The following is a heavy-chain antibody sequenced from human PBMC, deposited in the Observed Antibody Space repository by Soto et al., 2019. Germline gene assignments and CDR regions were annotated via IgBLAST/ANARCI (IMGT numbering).Heavy chain of an antibody. CDR3: ARLYSSRQRNYAGGYYYGMDV. D-gene: IGHD6-13*01. V-gene: IGHV5-51*01. Sequence: PGESLKISCKGSGYSFTSYWIGWVRQMPGKGLEWMGIIYPGDSDTRYSPSFQGQVTISADKSISTAYLQWSSLKASDTAMYYCARLYSSRQRNYAGGYYYGMDVWGQGTTVTVSS. CDR1: GYSFTSYW. CDR2: IYPGDSDT. J-gene: IGHJ6*02.